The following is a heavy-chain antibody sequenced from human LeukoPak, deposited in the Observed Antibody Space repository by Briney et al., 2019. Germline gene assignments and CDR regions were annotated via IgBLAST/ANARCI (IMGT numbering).Heavy chain of an antibody. J-gene: IGHJ6*02. Sequence: GGSLRLSCAASGFTFSSYAMSWVRQAPGKGLEGVSAISGSGGSTYYADSVKGRFTISRDNSKNTLYLQMNSLRAEDTAVYYCAKDYGSGSYYYGMDVWGQGTTVTVSS. CDR1: GFTFSSYA. D-gene: IGHD3-10*01. CDR3: AKDYGSGSYYYGMDV. V-gene: IGHV3-23*01. CDR2: ISGSGGST.